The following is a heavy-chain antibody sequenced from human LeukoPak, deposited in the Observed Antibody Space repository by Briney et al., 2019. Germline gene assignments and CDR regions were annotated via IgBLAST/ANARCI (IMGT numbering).Heavy chain of an antibody. CDR3: ARLPGIPRSPYFDY. CDR1: GYKFTTYW. Sequence: GESLKISCQGSGYKFTTYWIGWVRQMPGKGLEWMGIIYPGDSDTRYSPSFQGQVTISADKSISTAYLQWSSLKASDTAMYYCARLPGIPRSPYFDYWGQGTLVTVSS. V-gene: IGHV5-51*01. CDR2: IYPGDSDT. J-gene: IGHJ4*02.